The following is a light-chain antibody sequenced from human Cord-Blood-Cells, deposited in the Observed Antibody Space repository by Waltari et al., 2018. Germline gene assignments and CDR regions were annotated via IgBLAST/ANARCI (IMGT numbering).Light chain of an antibody. CDR2: DVT. Sequence: QSALTQPASVSGSPGQSITISCTGTSSDVGGSNYVSCDQPHPGKAPKLMIYDVTIRPSGVSNRFSGSKSGNTASLTISGLQAEDEADYYCSSYTSSSTFNWVFGGGTKLTVL. CDR1: SSDVGGSNY. CDR3: SSYTSSSTFNWV. J-gene: IGLJ3*02. V-gene: IGLV2-14*01.